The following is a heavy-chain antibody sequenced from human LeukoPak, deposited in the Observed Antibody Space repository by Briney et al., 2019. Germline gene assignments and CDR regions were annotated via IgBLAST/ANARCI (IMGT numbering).Heavy chain of an antibody. CDR1: GGSFRGYY. V-gene: IGHV4-34*01. CDR3: ARNDYDSSGYYVGYFDY. Sequence: SETLSLTCAVYGGSFRGYYWSWIRQPPGKGLEWIGEINHSGSTNYNPSLKSRVTISVDTSKNQFSLKLSSVTAADTAVYYCARNDYDSSGYYVGYFDYWGQGTLVTVSS. D-gene: IGHD3-22*01. CDR2: INHSGST. J-gene: IGHJ4*02.